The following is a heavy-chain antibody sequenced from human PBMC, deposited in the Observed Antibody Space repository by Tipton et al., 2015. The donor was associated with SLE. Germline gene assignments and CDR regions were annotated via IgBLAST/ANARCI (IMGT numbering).Heavy chain of an antibody. CDR3: ARSQSLKVFGVSIPGFMDV. D-gene: IGHD3-3*01. Sequence: TLSLTCFVSNDSLTNDYYWGWLRQPPGKGLEWIGSFHHSGTSFYTPSLKSRVTLLLDMSSNEFSLKLFTVTAADTAVYYCARSQSLKVFGVSIPGFMDVWGKGTTVTVAS. V-gene: IGHV4-38-2*01. J-gene: IGHJ6*03. CDR2: FHHSGTS. CDR1: NDSLTNDYY.